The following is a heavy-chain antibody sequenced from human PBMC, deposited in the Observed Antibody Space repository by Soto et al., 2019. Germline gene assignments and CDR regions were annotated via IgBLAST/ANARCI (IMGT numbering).Heavy chain of an antibody. CDR2: IRSDGDTT. CDR3: AKGKGVGATPDGANC. V-gene: IGHV3-23*01. D-gene: IGHD1-26*01. CDR1: GFTFSRYG. Sequence: EVQVLESGGGLVQPGGSLRLSCAASGFTFSRYGMNWVHQAPGKGLEWVSGIRSDGDTTYNTDSVKGRFTVSRDTSKNTVYLQMNSLRAEDTAIYYCAKGKGVGATPDGANCWGQGTLVTVSS. J-gene: IGHJ4*02.